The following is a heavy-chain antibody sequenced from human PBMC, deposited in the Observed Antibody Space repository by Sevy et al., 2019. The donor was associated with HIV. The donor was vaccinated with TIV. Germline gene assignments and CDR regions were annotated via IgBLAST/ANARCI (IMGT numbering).Heavy chain of an antibody. CDR2: VKHSGST. V-gene: IGHV4-34*01. J-gene: IGHJ4*02. CDR1: GGSFSGYY. CDR3: VRGETTGPGATTGFHY. Sequence: SETLSLTCAVYGGSFSGYYWGWIRQSPGKGLEWIGEVKHSGSTIYNPSLKSRVTISLDTSKNQFSLRLTSVTAADTGVYYCVRGETTGPGATTGFHYWGQGTLVTVSS. D-gene: IGHD4-17*01.